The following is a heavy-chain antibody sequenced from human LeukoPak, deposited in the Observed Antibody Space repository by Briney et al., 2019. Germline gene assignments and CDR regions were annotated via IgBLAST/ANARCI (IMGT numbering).Heavy chain of an antibody. CDR1: GFTFSNAW. Sequence: GGSLRLSCEASGFTFSNAWMTWVRQAPGKGLEWVGRIRSKTDGGTTDYASPMKDRFIISRDDSRNTLYLQMNSLKTEDTAIYYCSTWTDLYDYWGQGTLVTVSS. J-gene: IGHJ4*02. CDR3: STWTDLYDY. CDR2: IRSKTDGGTT. V-gene: IGHV3-15*01. D-gene: IGHD3/OR15-3a*01.